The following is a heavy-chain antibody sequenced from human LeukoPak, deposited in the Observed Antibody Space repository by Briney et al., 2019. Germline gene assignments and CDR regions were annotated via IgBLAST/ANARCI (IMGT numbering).Heavy chain of an antibody. CDR2: ISSSSSYI. Sequence: KPGGSLRLSCAASGFTFSSYSMNWVRQAPGKGLEWVSSISSSSSYIYYADSVKGRFTISRDNAKNSLYLQMNSLRAEDTAVYYCARGAELPNDAFDIWGQGTMVTVSS. CDR1: GFTFSSYS. J-gene: IGHJ3*02. D-gene: IGHD1-26*01. CDR3: ARGAELPNDAFDI. V-gene: IGHV3-21*01.